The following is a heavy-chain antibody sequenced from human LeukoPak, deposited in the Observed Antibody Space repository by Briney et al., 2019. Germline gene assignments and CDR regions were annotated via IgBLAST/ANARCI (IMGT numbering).Heavy chain of an antibody. V-gene: IGHV4-59*01. CDR1: GGSISNYY. CDR3: ATGRAYSSVDY. D-gene: IGHD6-19*01. J-gene: IGHJ4*02. Sequence: SETPSLTCTVSGGSISNYYWSWIRQPPGKGLEWIGCIYYTGSTNYNPSLKRRVTISVGTSKNKFSLKLSSVTAADTAVYYCATGRAYSSVDYWGQGTLVTVSS. CDR2: IYYTGST.